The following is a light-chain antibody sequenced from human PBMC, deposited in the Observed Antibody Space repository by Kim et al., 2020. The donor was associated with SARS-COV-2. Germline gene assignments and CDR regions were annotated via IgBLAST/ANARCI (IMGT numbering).Light chain of an antibody. CDR1: SSNIGSNP. CDR2: TNN. CDR3: AAWDDSLNGVV. J-gene: IGLJ2*01. V-gene: IGLV1-44*01. Sequence: QSVLTQPPSASGTPGQRVTISCSGSSSNIGSNPVNWYQQFPGTAPKLLIYTNNQWPSGVPDRFSGSKSGTSASLAISGLQSEDEADYYSAAWDDSLNGVVFGGGTQLTVL.